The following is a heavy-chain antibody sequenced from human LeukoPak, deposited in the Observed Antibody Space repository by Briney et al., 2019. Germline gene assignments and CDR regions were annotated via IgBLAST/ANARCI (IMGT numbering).Heavy chain of an antibody. CDR3: ATASTVTTERGSIVRAFDI. V-gene: IGHV1-8*01. J-gene: IGHJ3*02. Sequence: ASVKVSCKASGYIFTSYDINWVRQATGQGLEWMGWMNPKSGNTGYAQKFQGRVTMTRNTSISTAYMELSSLRSEDTAVYYCATASTVTTERGSIVRAFDIWGQGTMVTVSS. CDR1: GYIFTSYD. CDR2: MNPKSGNT. D-gene: IGHD4-17*01.